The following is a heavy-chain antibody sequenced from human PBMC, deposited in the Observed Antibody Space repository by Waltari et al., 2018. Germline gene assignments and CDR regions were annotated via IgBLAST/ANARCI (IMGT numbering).Heavy chain of an antibody. CDR1: GGSFSGYY. Sequence: QVQLQQWGAGLLKPSETLSLTCAVYGGSFSGYYWSWIRQPPGKGLELIGEINHSGSTNYNPSLKSRVTISVDTSKNQFSLKLSSVTAADTAVYYCARAGYIWGSYRYTFDYWGQGTLVTVSS. CDR2: INHSGST. CDR3: ARAGYIWGSYRYTFDY. D-gene: IGHD3-16*02. V-gene: IGHV4-34*01. J-gene: IGHJ4*02.